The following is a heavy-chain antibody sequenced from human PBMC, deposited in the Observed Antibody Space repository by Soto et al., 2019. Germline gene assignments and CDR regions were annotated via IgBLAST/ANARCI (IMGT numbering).Heavy chain of an antibody. CDR2: INHSGST. CDR1: GGSFSGYY. CDR3: ARGPGYDFWSGYYTYYYMDV. V-gene: IGHV4-34*01. J-gene: IGHJ6*03. D-gene: IGHD3-3*01. Sequence: SETLSLTCADYGGSFSGYYWSWTRQPPGKGLEWIGEINHSGSTNYNPSLKSRVTISVDTSKNQFSLKLSSVTAADTAVYYCARGPGYDFWSGYYTYYYMDVWGKGITVTVS.